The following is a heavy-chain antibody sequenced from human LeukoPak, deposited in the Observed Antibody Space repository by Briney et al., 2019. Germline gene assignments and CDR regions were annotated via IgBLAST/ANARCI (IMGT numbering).Heavy chain of an antibody. CDR1: GFTFSSYW. Sequence: GGSLGLSCVASGFTFSSYWMHWVRQAPGKGLVWVSRIISDGSSATYADSVKGRFTMSRDNAKNTLYLQMNSLRDEDTAVYYCAKDKGPYNYGLSPIDYWGQGTLVTVSS. V-gene: IGHV3-74*01. CDR3: AKDKGPYNYGLSPIDY. J-gene: IGHJ4*02. D-gene: IGHD5-18*01. CDR2: IISDGSSA.